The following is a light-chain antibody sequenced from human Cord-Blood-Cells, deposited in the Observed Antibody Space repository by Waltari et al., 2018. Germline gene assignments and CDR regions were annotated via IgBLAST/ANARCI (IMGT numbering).Light chain of an antibody. CDR1: SSNIGAGYD. CDR3: CSYAGSSTYV. CDR2: EGS. J-gene: IGLJ1*01. V-gene: IGLV1-40*01. Sequence: QSVLTQPPSVSGAPGQRVTIPCTGSSSNIGAGYDVHWYQQLPGTAPKLMIYEGSKRPSGVSNRFSGSKSGNTASLTISGLQAEDEADYYCCSYAGSSTYVFGTGTKVTVL.